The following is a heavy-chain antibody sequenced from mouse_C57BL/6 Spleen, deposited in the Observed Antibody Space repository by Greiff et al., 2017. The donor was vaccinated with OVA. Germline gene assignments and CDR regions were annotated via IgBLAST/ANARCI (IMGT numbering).Heavy chain of an antibody. D-gene: IGHD4-1*01. CDR2: IRNKANGYTT. CDR3: ARKLGRAMDY. J-gene: IGHJ4*01. Sequence: EVKLMESGGGLVQPGGSLSLSCAASGFTFTDYYMSWVRQPPGKALEWLGFIRNKANGYTTEYSASVKGRFTISRDNSQSILYLQMNALRAEDSATYYCARKLGRAMDYWGQGTSVTVSS. CDR1: GFTFTDYY. V-gene: IGHV7-3*01.